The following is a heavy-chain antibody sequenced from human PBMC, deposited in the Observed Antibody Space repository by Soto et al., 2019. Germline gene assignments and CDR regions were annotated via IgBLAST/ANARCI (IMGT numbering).Heavy chain of an antibody. J-gene: IGHJ6*02. CDR2: IHHSGSI. CDR1: GDSISSDYYH. CDR3: AREDDGGDSLDV. D-gene: IGHD2-21*02. Sequence: QVQLQQSGPGLVKPSQTLSLTCTVSGDSISSDYYHWTWIRQSPGKGLEWIGYIHHSGSILYNPSLKSRATISVDTSKNQFSLPLTSVTAADTAVYFCAREDDGGDSLDVWGQGTTVTVSS. V-gene: IGHV4-30-4*08.